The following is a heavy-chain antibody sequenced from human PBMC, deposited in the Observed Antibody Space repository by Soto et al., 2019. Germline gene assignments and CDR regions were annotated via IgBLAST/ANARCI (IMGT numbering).Heavy chain of an antibody. J-gene: IGHJ6*02. V-gene: IGHV3-30-3*01. CDR2: ISYDGSNK. Sequence: GGSLRLSCAASGFTFSSYAMHWVRQAPGKGLEWVAVISYDGSNKYYADSVKGRFTISRDNAKNSLYLQMNSLRAEDTAVYYCARKGPQWLVRGYYYGMDVWGQGTTVTVSS. D-gene: IGHD6-19*01. CDR1: GFTFSSYA. CDR3: ARKGPQWLVRGYYYGMDV.